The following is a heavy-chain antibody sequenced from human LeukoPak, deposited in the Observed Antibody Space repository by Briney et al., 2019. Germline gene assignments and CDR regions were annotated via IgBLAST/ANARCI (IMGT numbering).Heavy chain of an antibody. Sequence: HHRGSLRLSCAASGFTFSSYAMSWVRQAPGKGLEWVSAISGSGGSTYYADSVKGRFTISRDNSKNTLYLQMNSLRAEDTAVYYCAEDSPPYNWFDPWGQGTLVTVSS. CDR1: GFTFSSYA. J-gene: IGHJ5*02. CDR3: AEDSPPYNWFDP. V-gene: IGHV3-23*01. CDR2: ISGSGGST.